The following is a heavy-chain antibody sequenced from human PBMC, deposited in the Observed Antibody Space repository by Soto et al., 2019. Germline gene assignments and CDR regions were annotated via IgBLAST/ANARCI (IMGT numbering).Heavy chain of an antibody. V-gene: IGHV4-34*01. CDR3: ARARFDSWSHIYYGLDV. J-gene: IGHJ6*02. Sequence: SETLSLTCAVYGGSFSGYCWTWLRQPPGKGLEWVGEINPSGTNDYNPALKSRVTMSVDTSKNQISLKVTSVDVADTAVDYCARARFDSWSHIYYGLDVWGQGTTVTVSS. CDR1: GGSFSGYC. D-gene: IGHD3-3*01. CDR2: INPSGTN.